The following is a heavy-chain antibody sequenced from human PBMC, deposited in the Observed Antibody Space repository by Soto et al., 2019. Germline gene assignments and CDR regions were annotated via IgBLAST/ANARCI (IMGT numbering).Heavy chain of an antibody. CDR1: GFTVFNNY. CDR2: IFSGGST. J-gene: IGHJ4*01. Sequence: EVQLVETGGGLVQPGGSLRLSCAASGFTVFNNYMSWVRQAPGEGLEWVSVIFSGGSTSYADSVKGRFTVSRDSSKNTLYLQMNSLRAEDTAVYYCATHPSSLKWGHGTLVTVSP. V-gene: IGHV3-53*02. CDR3: ATHPSSLK.